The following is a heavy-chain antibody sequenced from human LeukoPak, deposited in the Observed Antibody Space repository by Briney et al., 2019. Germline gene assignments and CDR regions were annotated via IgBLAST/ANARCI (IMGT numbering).Heavy chain of an antibody. J-gene: IGHJ3*02. V-gene: IGHV1-69*13. CDR3: ARSMVRGAPDDAFDI. CDR1: GGTFSSYA. Sequence: SVEVSCKASGGTFSSYAISWVRQAPGQGLDWMGGIIPIFGTENYAQKFQGRVTITADESTSTAYMELSSLRSEDTAVYYCARSMVRGAPDDAFDIWGQGTMVTVPS. CDR2: IIPIFGTE. D-gene: IGHD3-10*01.